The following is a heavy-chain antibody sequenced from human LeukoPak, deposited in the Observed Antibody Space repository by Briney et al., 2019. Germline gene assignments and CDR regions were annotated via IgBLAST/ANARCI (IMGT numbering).Heavy chain of an antibody. CDR2: IYSGGYT. V-gene: IGHV3-66*01. CDR3: ARGKIGFDP. CDR1: GFTVSSDY. J-gene: IGHJ5*02. Sequence: GGSLRLSCPASGFTVSSDYMNWVRQAPGKGLERVSIIYSGGYTEYEDSVKGRFAISRDDSKNTVFLQMNSLRVEDAAVYYCARGKIGFDPWGQGTLVTVSS.